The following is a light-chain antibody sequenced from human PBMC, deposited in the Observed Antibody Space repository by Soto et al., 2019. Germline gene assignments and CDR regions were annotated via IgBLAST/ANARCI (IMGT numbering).Light chain of an antibody. CDR2: EGS. Sequence: QSVLTQPASVSGSPGQSITISCTGTSSDVGSYNVVSWYQQHPGKAPKLMIYEGSKRPSGVSNRLSGSKSGNTASLTISGLQAEDEADYYCCSYAGTGTYVFGTGTKVTVL. CDR3: CSYAGTGTYV. J-gene: IGLJ1*01. CDR1: SSDVGSYNV. V-gene: IGLV2-23*01.